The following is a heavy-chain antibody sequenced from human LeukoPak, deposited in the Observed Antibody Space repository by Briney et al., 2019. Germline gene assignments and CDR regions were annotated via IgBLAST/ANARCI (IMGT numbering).Heavy chain of an antibody. D-gene: IGHD3-22*01. V-gene: IGHV1-69*05. CDR3: ARDTVGSGYDRLYYFDY. J-gene: IGHJ4*02. Sequence: SVKVSCKASGGTFSSYAISWVRQAPGQGVEWMGGIIPIFGTANYAQKFQGRVTITTDESTSTAYMELSSLRSEDTAVCYCARDTVGSGYDRLYYFDYWGQGTLVTVSS. CDR2: IIPIFGTA. CDR1: GGTFSSYA.